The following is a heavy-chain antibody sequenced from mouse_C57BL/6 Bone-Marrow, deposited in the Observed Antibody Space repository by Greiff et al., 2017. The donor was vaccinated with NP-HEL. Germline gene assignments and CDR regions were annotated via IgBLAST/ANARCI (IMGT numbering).Heavy chain of an antibody. CDR3: ARYYYGSRGWYFDV. Sequence: QVQLQQSGADLVKPGASVKLSCKASGYTFTSYWMHWVKQRPGRGLEWIGRIDPNSGGTKLNEKFKTKATLTVDKPSSTAYMQLSSLTSEDSAVYYCARYYYGSRGWYFDVWGTGTTVTVSS. V-gene: IGHV1-72*01. D-gene: IGHD1-1*01. J-gene: IGHJ1*03. CDR1: GYTFTSYW. CDR2: IDPNSGGT.